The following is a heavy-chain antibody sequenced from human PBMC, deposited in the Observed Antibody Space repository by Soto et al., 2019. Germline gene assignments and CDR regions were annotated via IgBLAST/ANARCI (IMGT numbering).Heavy chain of an antibody. CDR1: GFIVSDTY. D-gene: IGHD2-15*01. Sequence: EVQLVESGGGLVQPGGSLRLSCTASGFIVSDTYVNWVRQAPGKGLEWVSVISNRGDTHYADSVRGRFSIYRAISDNTLHLQMSNVGVEDTAVYYCAREPRYCRGGSCSITGDAFDIWGQGTMVTVSS. V-gene: IGHV3-66*01. CDR3: AREPRYCRGGSCSITGDAFDI. CDR2: ISNRGDT. J-gene: IGHJ3*02.